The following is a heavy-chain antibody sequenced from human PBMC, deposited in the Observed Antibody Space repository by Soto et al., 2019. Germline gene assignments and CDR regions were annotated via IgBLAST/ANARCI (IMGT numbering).Heavy chain of an antibody. CDR1: GGSFSGYY. V-gene: IGHV4-34*01. J-gene: IGHJ5*02. CDR3: AGNYYDSSGYNWFDP. Sequence: SETLSLTCAVYGGSFSGYYWSWIRQPPGKGLEWIGEINHSGSTNYNPSLKSRVTISVDTSKNQFSLKLSSVTAADTAVYYCAGNYYDSSGYNWFDPWGQGTLVTVSS. D-gene: IGHD3-22*01. CDR2: INHSGST.